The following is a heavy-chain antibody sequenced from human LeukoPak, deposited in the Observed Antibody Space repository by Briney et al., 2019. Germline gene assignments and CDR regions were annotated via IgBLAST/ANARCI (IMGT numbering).Heavy chain of an antibody. CDR3: AKGLLRGYSSSWFDY. Sequence: GESLRLSCAASGITFSSYGMKWVRQAPGKGLEWVSAISGSGDSTYYADSVKGRFAISRDNFKNTLYLQMNSLRAEDTAVYYCAKGLLRGYSSSWFDYWGQGTLVTVSS. CDR2: ISGSGDST. V-gene: IGHV3-23*01. D-gene: IGHD6-13*01. CDR1: GITFSSYG. J-gene: IGHJ4*02.